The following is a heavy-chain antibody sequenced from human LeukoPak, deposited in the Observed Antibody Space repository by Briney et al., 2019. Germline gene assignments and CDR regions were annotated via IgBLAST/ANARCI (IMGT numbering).Heavy chain of an antibody. CDR2: INHSGST. V-gene: IGHV4-34*01. D-gene: IGHD6-13*01. CDR3: ATLGGSSSWSYDY. Sequence: SETLSLTCAVYGGSFSGYYWSWLRQPPGKGLEWVGEINHSGSTNYNPALKRGVTISVDTSKNQFSLKLSSVTAADTAVYYCATLGGSSSWSYDYWGQGTLVTVSS. J-gene: IGHJ4*02. CDR1: GGSFSGYY.